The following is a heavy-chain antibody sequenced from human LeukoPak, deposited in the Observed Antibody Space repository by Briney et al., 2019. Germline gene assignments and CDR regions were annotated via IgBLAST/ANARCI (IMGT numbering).Heavy chain of an antibody. V-gene: IGHV3-53*01. D-gene: IGHD2/OR15-2a*01. CDR2: ISNGGDP. CDR3: ALLSGGTFDY. Sequence: PGGSLRLSCAASGFVVTANYLAWARQAPGKGLEWVSTISNGGDPFYGDSVKGRSTISRDESTNTLSLQLDSLRVEDRGVYYCALLSGGTFDYWGQGTQVTVAS. CDR1: GFVVTANY. J-gene: IGHJ4*02.